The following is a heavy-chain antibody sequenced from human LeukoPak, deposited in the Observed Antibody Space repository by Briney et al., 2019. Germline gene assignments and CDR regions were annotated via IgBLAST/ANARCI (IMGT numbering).Heavy chain of an antibody. D-gene: IGHD2-15*01. J-gene: IGHJ4*02. CDR1: GFTFSSYA. V-gene: IGHV3-23*01. CDR3: ARVWWGYCSGGSCYYFDH. Sequence: GGSLRLSCAASGFTFSSYAMSWVRQAPGKGLEWVSAISGSGGSTYYADSVKGRFTISRDNSKNTLYLQMNSLRAEDTAVYYCARVWWGYCSGGSCYYFDHWGQGTLVTVSS. CDR2: ISGSGGST.